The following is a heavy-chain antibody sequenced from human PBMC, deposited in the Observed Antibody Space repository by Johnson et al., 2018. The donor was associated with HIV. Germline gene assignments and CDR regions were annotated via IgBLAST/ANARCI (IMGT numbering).Heavy chain of an antibody. CDR2: IKQDGSEK. CDR1: GFTFSSYW. Sequence: VQLVESGGGLVQPGGSLRLSCAASGFTFSSYWMSWVRQAPGKGLEWVANIKQDGSEKYYADSVKGRFTISRDNSRNTLYLQMNSLTAEDTAVYHCAKESGWKCTGDCHRNGGDTFHFWGQGTMVRVSS. V-gene: IGHV3-7*04. CDR3: AKESGWKCTGDCHRNGGDTFHF. J-gene: IGHJ3*01. D-gene: IGHD2-8*02.